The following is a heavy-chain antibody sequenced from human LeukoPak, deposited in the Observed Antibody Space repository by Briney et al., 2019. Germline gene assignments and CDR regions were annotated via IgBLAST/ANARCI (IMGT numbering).Heavy chain of an antibody. CDR2: VSLTGET. CDR1: GGSISSTNW. V-gene: IGHV4-4*02. D-gene: IGHD6-6*01. Sequence: PSETLSLTCGVSGGSISSTNWWSWVRQPPGQGLEWIGEVSLTGETNYNPSLNGRVTMSLDGSRNQLSLKLSSVTAADTAVYYCARSLRGAAHHFDYWGQGTLVTVSS. CDR3: ARSLRGAAHHFDY. J-gene: IGHJ4*02.